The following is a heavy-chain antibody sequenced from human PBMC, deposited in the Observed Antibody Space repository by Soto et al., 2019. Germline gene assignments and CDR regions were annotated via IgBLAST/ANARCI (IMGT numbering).Heavy chain of an antibody. Sequence: QVQLVQSGAEVKKPGSSVKVSCKASGGTFSSYAISWVRQAPGQGLEWMGGIIPIFGTANYAQKFQGRVTITGDESTSTAYMELSSLRSEDTAVYYCARDGRSGYDSSGAYFQHWGQGTLVTVSS. CDR1: GGTFSSYA. CDR3: ARDGRSGYDSSGAYFQH. CDR2: IIPIFGTA. V-gene: IGHV1-69*12. D-gene: IGHD3-22*01. J-gene: IGHJ1*01.